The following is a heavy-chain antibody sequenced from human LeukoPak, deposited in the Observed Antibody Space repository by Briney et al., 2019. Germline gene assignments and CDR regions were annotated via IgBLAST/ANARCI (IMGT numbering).Heavy chain of an antibody. CDR2: INPNSGGT. D-gene: IGHD3-22*01. CDR1: GYTFTGYY. CDR3: ARDYYESSGYLIDY. V-gene: IGHV1-2*02. J-gene: IGHJ4*02. Sequence: ASVKVSCKASGYTFTGYYMHWVRQAPGQGLEWMGWINPNSGGTNYAQNFQGRVTMTRDTSIRTAYMELSRLRSDDTAVYYCARDYYESSGYLIDYWGQGTLVTVSS.